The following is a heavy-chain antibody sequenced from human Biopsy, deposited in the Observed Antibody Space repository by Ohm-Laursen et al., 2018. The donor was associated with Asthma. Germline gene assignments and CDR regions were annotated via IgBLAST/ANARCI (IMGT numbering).Heavy chain of an antibody. D-gene: IGHD3-22*01. Sequence: SLRLSCTASGFVFSQCGMHWVRQGPGKGLEWVALVSSDGHNKYYEDSVKGRFTISRDNSRNRLYLQINRLTVEDSAVYFCARQSGQDYGDSSGFNIWGQGTKVAVSS. CDR2: VSSDGHNK. CDR3: ARQSGQDYGDSSGFNI. CDR1: GFVFSQCG. V-gene: IGHV3-30*03. J-gene: IGHJ3*02.